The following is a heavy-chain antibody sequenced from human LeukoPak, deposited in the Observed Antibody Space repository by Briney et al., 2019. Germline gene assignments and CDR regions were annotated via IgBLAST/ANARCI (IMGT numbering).Heavy chain of an antibody. CDR3: ASLYSDYGDY. CDR2: TIGSGDSK. Sequence: SGGSLRLSCAASGFTFRNYGMSWVRQAPGRGLEWVSGTIGSGDSKFYADPVKGRFTISRDNSMNTLYLHLNSLIVYDTAVYFCASLYSDYGDYWGQGALVTVSS. D-gene: IGHD4-11*01. CDR1: GFTFRNYG. V-gene: IGHV3-23*01. J-gene: IGHJ4*02.